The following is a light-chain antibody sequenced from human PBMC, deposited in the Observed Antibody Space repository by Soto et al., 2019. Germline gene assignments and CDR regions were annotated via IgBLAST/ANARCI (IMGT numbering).Light chain of an antibody. CDR1: SSDVGGYNY. CDR3: SSYKSSSSEV. CDR2: DVS. V-gene: IGLV2-14*01. J-gene: IGLJ1*01. Sequence: QSVLTQPASVSGSPGQSITISCTGTSSDVGGYNYVSWYQQHPGKAHKLMIYDVSNRPSGVSNRFSGSKSGNTASLTIFGLQAEDEADYYCSSYKSSSSEVFGTGTKVTVL.